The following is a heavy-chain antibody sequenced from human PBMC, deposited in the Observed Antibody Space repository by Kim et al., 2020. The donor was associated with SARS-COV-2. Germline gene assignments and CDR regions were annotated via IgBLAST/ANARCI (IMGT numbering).Heavy chain of an antibody. J-gene: IGHJ5*02. V-gene: IGHV4-38-2*02. CDR3: ARVSGSSSWYGWFDP. CDR2: IYHSGST. D-gene: IGHD6-13*01. Sequence: SETLSLTCTVSGYSISSGYYWGWIRQPPGKGLEWIGSIYHSGSTYYNPSLKSRVTISVDTSKNQFSLKLSSVTAADTAVYYCARVSGSSSWYGWFDPWG. CDR1: GYSISSGYY.